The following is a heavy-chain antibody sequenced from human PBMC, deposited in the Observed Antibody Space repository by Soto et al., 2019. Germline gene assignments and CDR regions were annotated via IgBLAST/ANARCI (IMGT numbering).Heavy chain of an antibody. D-gene: IGHD3-3*01. CDR1: GGSISSGGYY. CDR2: IYYSGST. V-gene: IGHV4-31*02. CDR3: ASSFGVVDHYLGV. J-gene: IGHJ6*02. Sequence: SSETLSLTXTVSGGSISSGGYYWSWIRQHPGKGLEWIGYIYYSGSTYYNPSLKSRVIISVDTSKNQFSLKLSSVTAADTAVYYCASSFGVVDHYLGVWGQGTTVTVSS.